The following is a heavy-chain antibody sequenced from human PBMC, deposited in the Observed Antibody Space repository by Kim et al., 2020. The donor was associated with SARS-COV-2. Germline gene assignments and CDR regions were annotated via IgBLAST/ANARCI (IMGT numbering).Heavy chain of an antibody. J-gene: IGHJ4*02. V-gene: IGHV3-15*01. D-gene: IGHD3-16*01. CDR3: TTENKVWPDY. Sequence: TTDYAAPVKGRFTISRDDSKTTLYLQMNSLKTEDTAVYYCTTENKVWPDYWGQGTLVTVSS. CDR2: TT.